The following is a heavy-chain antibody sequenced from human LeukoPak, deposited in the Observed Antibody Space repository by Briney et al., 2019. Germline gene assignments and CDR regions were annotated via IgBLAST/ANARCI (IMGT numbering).Heavy chain of an antibody. V-gene: IGHV3-30-3*01. Sequence: PGGSLRLSCAASGFTFSSYAMHWVRQAPGKGLEWVAVISYDGSNKYYADSVKGRFTISRDNSKNTLYLQMNSLRAEDTAVYYCARDLDSSGYYADYWGQGTLVTVSS. CDR1: GFTFSSYA. D-gene: IGHD3-22*01. CDR3: ARDLDSSGYYADY. J-gene: IGHJ4*02. CDR2: ISYDGSNK.